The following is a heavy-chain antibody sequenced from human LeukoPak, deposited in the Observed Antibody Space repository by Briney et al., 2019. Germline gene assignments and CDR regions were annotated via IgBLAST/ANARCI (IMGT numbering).Heavy chain of an antibody. CDR3: AIGEYYDSSGYYPEYFQH. D-gene: IGHD3-22*01. V-gene: IGHV4-39*01. CDR1: GDSISSSSYY. CDR2: IYYSGST. J-gene: IGHJ1*01. Sequence: PSETLSLTCTVSGDSISSSSYYWGWIRQPPGKGLEWIGSIYYSGSTYYNPSLKSRVTISVDTSKNQFSLKLSSVTAADTAVYYCAIGEYYDSSGYYPEYFQHWGQGTLVTVSS.